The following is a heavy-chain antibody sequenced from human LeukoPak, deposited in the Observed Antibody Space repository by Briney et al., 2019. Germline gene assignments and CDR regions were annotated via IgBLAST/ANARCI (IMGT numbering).Heavy chain of an antibody. J-gene: IGHJ4*02. CDR2: ISYDGSNK. V-gene: IGHV3-30-3*01. Sequence: GRSLRLSCAASGFTFSSYAMHWVRQAPGKGLEWVAVISYDGSNKYYADSVKGRFTISRDNSKNTLYLQMNSLRADDTAVYYCARDIAVAGNYFDYWGQGTLVTVSS. CDR3: ARDIAVAGNYFDY. CDR1: GFTFSSYA. D-gene: IGHD6-19*01.